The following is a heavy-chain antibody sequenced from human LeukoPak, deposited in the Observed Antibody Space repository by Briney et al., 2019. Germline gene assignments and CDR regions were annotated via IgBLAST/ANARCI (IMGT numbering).Heavy chain of an antibody. CDR2: IWYDGSNK. Sequence: GGSLRLSCAASGFTFSSYWMSWVRQAPGKGLEWVAVIWYDGSNKYYADSVKGRFTISRDNSKNTVYLQVNSLRAEDTALYYCARDYCSSTSCYDYWGQGTMVTVSS. V-gene: IGHV3-33*08. J-gene: IGHJ4*02. CDR1: GFTFSSYW. D-gene: IGHD2-2*01. CDR3: ARDYCSSTSCYDY.